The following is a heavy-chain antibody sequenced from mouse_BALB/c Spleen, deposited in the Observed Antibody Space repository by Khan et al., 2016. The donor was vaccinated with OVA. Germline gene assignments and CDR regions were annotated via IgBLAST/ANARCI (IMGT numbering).Heavy chain of an antibody. V-gene: IGHV3-2*02. D-gene: IGHD1-2*01. CDR1: GYSITRGYG. CDR3: ARTARIKY. J-gene: IGHJ2*01. CDR2: ISYSGST. Sequence: EVQLQESGPGLVKPSQSLSLTCTVTGYSITRGYGWNWIRQSPGNKLEWMGYISYSGSTNYNPSLKSRISINRDTSKNQFFLQLNSVTTEDTATYYCARTARIKYWGQGTTLTVSS.